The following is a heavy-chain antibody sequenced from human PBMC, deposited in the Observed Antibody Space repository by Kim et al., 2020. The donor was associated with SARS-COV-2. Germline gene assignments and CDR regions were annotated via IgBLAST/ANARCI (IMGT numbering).Heavy chain of an antibody. J-gene: IGHJ5*02. V-gene: IGHV5-51*01. Sequence: PSFQGQVTISADKSISTAYLQWSSLKAADTAMYYCARLREGRPNWFDPWGQGTLVTVSS. CDR3: ARLREGRPNWFDP.